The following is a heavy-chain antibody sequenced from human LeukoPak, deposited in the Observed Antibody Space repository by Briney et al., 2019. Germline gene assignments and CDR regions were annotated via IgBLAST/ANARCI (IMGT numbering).Heavy chain of an antibody. J-gene: IGHJ4*02. Sequence: ASVKVSCKASDYTFTSYGISWVRQAPGQGLEWMGWISAYNGNTNYAQKLQGRVTMTTDTSTSTAYMELRSLRSDDTAVYYCARGHTVLLWFGELLTLDYWGQGTLVTVSS. CDR1: DYTFTSYG. CDR3: ARGHTVLLWFGELLTLDY. V-gene: IGHV1-18*01. CDR2: ISAYNGNT. D-gene: IGHD3-10*01.